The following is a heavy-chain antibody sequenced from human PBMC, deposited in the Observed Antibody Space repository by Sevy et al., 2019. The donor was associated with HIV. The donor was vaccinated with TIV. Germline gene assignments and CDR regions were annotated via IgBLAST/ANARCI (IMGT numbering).Heavy chain of an antibody. CDR3: ARDASGWSRDF. CDR1: GFTFSPSS. J-gene: IGHJ4*02. V-gene: IGHV3-21*01. CDR2: INGDGSYI. Sequence: GGSLRLSCAASGFTFSPSSLSWVRQAPGKGLEWVAVINGDGSYIHYADSVRGRFTVSRDNAKNSVSLQMNSLRAEDTAVYYCARDASGWSRDFWGQGTLVTVSS. D-gene: IGHD6-19*01.